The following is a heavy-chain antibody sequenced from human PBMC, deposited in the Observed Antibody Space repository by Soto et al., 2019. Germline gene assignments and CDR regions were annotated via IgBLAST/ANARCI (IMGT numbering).Heavy chain of an antibody. CDR3: AREGCSGGSCYSHYYYGMDV. CDR2: IIPIFGTA. D-gene: IGHD2-15*01. Sequence: ASVKVSCKASGGTFSSYAISWVRQAPGQGLEWMGGIIPIFGTANYAQKFQGRVTITADKSTSTAYMELSSLRSEDTAVYYCAREGCSGGSCYSHYYYGMDVWGQGTTVTVSS. V-gene: IGHV1-69*06. CDR1: GGTFSSYA. J-gene: IGHJ6*02.